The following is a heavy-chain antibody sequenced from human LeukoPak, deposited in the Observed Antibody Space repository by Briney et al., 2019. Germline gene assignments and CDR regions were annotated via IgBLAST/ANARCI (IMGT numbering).Heavy chain of an antibody. D-gene: IGHD3-10*01. Sequence: GESLKISCKGSGYSFTSYWIGWVRQMPGKGLEGMGISYPGDSDTRYSPSFQGQVTISADKSISTAYLQWSSLKASDTAMYYCGRFRYYGSGSSLTPYYFDYWGQGTLVTVSS. CDR2: SYPGDSDT. V-gene: IGHV5-51*01. J-gene: IGHJ4*02. CDR1: GYSFTSYW. CDR3: GRFRYYGSGSSLTPYYFDY.